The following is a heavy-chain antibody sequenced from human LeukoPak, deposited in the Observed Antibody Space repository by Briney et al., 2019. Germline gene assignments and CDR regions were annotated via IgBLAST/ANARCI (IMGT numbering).Heavy chain of an antibody. J-gene: IGHJ5*02. Sequence: GGSLRLSCGASGFTFSTTWMHWVRQAPGKGLVCVSRINSDGTSTVYADSVKGRFTISRDNAKNTVYLQMSGLGVDDTAVYYCAKTRSRNMLTFGGVENWFDPWGQGTLVTVSS. CDR2: INSDGTST. V-gene: IGHV3-74*01. CDR1: GFTFSTTW. CDR3: AKTRSRNMLTFGGVENWFDP. D-gene: IGHD3-16*01.